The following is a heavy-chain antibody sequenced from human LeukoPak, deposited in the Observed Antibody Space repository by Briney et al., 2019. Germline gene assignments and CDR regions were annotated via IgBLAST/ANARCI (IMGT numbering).Heavy chain of an antibody. D-gene: IGHD1-26*01. CDR2: ISYDGSDK. Sequence: GGSLRLSCAASGFTFSNYAMHWVRQAPGKGLEWMTVISYDGSDKYYTDSVKGRFTISRDNSKNTLYLQMNSLRVEDTALYYCARWANLGILGTTNFDYWGQGTLVTVSS. CDR1: GFTFSNYA. CDR3: ARWANLGILGTTNFDY. J-gene: IGHJ4*02. V-gene: IGHV3-30*10.